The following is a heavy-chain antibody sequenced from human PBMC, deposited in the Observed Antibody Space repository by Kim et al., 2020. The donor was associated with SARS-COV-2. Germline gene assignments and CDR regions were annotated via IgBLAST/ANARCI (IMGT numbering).Heavy chain of an antibody. V-gene: IGHV1-46*01. Sequence: ASVKVSCKASGYTFTNYKMHWVRQAPGQGLEWMGILTPIDGATTYAQKFQGRVTLTRDTSTSTVYMELSSLGSGDTAVYYCARDTTKWSFDYWSREPWSPSPQ. CDR3: ARDTTKWSFDY. CDR1: GYTFTNYK. CDR2: LTPIDGAT. D-gene: IGHD1-26*01. J-gene: IGHJ4*02.